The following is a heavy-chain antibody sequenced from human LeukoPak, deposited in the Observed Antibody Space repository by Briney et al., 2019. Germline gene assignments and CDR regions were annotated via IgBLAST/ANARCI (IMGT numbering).Heavy chain of an antibody. CDR3: ARLIMIPDYYYYGMDV. CDR1: GGSISSYH. V-gene: IGHV4-59*08. Sequence: NPSETLSLTCTVSGGSISSYHWSWIRQPPGKGLEWIGYISYSGSTNYNPSLKSRVTTSVDTSKNQFFLKLSSVTAADAAVYYCARLIMIPDYYYYGMDVWGQGTTVTVSS. J-gene: IGHJ6*02. CDR2: ISYSGST. D-gene: IGHD3-16*01.